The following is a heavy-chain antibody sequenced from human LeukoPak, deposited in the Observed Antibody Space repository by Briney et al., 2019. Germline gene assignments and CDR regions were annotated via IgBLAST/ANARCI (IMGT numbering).Heavy chain of an antibody. J-gene: IGHJ5*02. CDR2: ISSIGSTI. Sequence: GGSLRLSCAASGFTFSGYYMSWIREAPGEGLEWVSYISSIGSTIYYADSVKGGFTISRDNAKNSLYLQMNSLRAEDTAVYYCARDSNYDFWSGPQYGKPHNWFDPWGQGTLVTVSS. V-gene: IGHV3-11*04. CDR3: ARDSNYDFWSGPQYGKPHNWFDP. CDR1: GFTFSGYY. D-gene: IGHD3-3*01.